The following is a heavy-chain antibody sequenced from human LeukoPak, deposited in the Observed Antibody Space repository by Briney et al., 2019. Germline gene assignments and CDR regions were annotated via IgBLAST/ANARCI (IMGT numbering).Heavy chain of an antibody. CDR1: GFTFSSYW. CDR2: IKQDGSEK. J-gene: IGHJ4*02. CDR3: ARDPYSGYDTYYFDY. Sequence: GGPLRLSCAASGFTFSSYWMSWVRQAPGKGLEWVANIKQDGSEKYYVDSVKGRFTISRDNAKNSLYLQMNSLRAEDTAVYYCARDPYSGYDTYYFDYWGQGTLVTVSS. V-gene: IGHV3-7*01. D-gene: IGHD5-12*01.